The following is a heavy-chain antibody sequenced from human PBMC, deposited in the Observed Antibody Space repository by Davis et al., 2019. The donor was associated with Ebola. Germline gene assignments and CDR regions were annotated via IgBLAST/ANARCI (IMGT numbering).Heavy chain of an antibody. CDR1: GFTFSSYS. D-gene: IGHD3-10*01. J-gene: IGHJ4*02. CDR3: ARGPGSYYSYYFDY. Sequence: GGSLRLSCAASGFTFSSYSMNWVRQAPGKGLEWVSSISSSSSYIYYADSVKGRFTISRDNAKNSLYLQMNSLRAEDTAVYYCARGPGSYYSYYFDYWGQGTLVTVSS. V-gene: IGHV3-21*01. CDR2: ISSSSSYI.